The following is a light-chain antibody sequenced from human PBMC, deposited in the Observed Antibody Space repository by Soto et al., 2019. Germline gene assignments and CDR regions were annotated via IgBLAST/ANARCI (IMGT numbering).Light chain of an antibody. J-gene: IGLJ2*01. Sequence: QSVLTQPPSASGSPGQSVTISCTGTSSDVGGYDFVSWYQQHPGKAPKILIYEVSKRASGVPDRFSGSKSGNTASLTVSGLQPDDEADYYCNSYGGNTNVVFGGGTQLTV. V-gene: IGLV2-8*01. CDR1: SSDVGGYDF. CDR3: NSYGGNTNVV. CDR2: EVS.